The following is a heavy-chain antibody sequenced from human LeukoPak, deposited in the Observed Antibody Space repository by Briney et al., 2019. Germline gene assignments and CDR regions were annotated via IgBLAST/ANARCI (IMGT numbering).Heavy chain of an antibody. Sequence: ASVKVSCKASGYTFMDYNIHWVRQAPGQGLEWMGWMNPKSGGTKFLQRFQGRLSLTMDTSITTANMELSSLRSDDAAIYYCVREGNDVLRFLDWPKPRTQTQGGWFDRWGLGTLVTVSS. V-gene: IGHV1-2*02. CDR2: MNPKSGGT. D-gene: IGHD3-3*01. CDR1: GYTFMDYN. CDR3: VREGNDVLRFLDWPKPRTQTQGGWFDR. J-gene: IGHJ5*02.